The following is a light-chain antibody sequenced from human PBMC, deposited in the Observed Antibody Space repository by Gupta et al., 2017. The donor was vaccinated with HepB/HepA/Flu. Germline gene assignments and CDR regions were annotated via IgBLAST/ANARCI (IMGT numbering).Light chain of an antibody. Sequence: QSVLTQPPSASGTPGQRVTISCSGSSSNIGSNTVTWYQQLPGTAPKLLIYSIDQRPSGVPDRFSGSKSGTSASLDISGLQSEDEADYYCATWDDSLSGVVFGGGTKLTGL. CDR1: SSNIGSNT. J-gene: IGLJ3*02. CDR3: ATWDDSLSGVV. CDR2: SID. V-gene: IGLV1-44*01.